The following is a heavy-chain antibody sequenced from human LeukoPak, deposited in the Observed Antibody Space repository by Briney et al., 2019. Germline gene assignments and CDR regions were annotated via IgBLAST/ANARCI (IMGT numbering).Heavy chain of an antibody. Sequence: SETLSLTCTVSGGSISSSSYYWGWIRQPPGKGLEWIGSIYYSGSTYYKSSLKSRVTVSVGTSKNQFSLKLSSVTAADTAMYYCAREGYSYGYYFDYWGQGTLVTVSS. CDR2: IYYSGST. CDR3: AREGYSYGYYFDY. D-gene: IGHD5-18*01. V-gene: IGHV4-39*07. CDR1: GGSISSSSYY. J-gene: IGHJ4*02.